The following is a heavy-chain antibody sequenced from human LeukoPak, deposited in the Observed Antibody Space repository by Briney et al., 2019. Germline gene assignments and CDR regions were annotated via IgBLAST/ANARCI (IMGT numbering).Heavy chain of an antibody. J-gene: IGHJ4*02. CDR1: GYTFTGYY. CDR3: ARGWYSSGWYGY. Sequence: EASVKVSRKASGYTFTGYYMHWVRQAPGQGLEWMGWINPNSGGTNYAQKFQGRVTMTRDTSISTAYMELSRLRSDDTAVYYCARGWYSSGWYGYWGQGTLVTVSS. D-gene: IGHD6-19*01. V-gene: IGHV1-2*02. CDR2: INPNSGGT.